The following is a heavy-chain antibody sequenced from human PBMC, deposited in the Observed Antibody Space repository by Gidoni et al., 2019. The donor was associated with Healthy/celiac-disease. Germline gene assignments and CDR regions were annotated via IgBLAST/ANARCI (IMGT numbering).Heavy chain of an antibody. J-gene: IGHJ3*02. D-gene: IGHD2-15*01. CDR3: ARVQDIVVVVAAKGNDAFDI. V-gene: IGHV1-69*06. Sequence: QVQLVQSGAEVKKPGSSVKVSCKASGGTFSSYAISWVRQAPGQGLEWMGGIIPIFGTANYAQKFQGRVTITADKSTSTAYMELSSLRSEDTAVYYCARVQDIVVVVAAKGNDAFDIWGQGTMVTVSS. CDR2: IIPIFGTA. CDR1: GGTFSSYA.